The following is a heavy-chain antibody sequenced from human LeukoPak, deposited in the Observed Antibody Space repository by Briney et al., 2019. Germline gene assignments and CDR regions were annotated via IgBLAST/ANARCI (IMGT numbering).Heavy chain of an antibody. CDR2: LNHSGST. CDR3: ARGRERLGDRARYFQH. Sequence: SETLSLTCAVYGGSFSGYYWSWIRQPPGKGLEWIGELNHSGSTNYNPSLKSRVTISVDTSKNQFSLKLSSVTAADTAVYYCARGRERLGDRARYFQHWGQGTLVTVSS. D-gene: IGHD3-16*01. V-gene: IGHV4-34*01. J-gene: IGHJ1*01. CDR1: GGSFSGYY.